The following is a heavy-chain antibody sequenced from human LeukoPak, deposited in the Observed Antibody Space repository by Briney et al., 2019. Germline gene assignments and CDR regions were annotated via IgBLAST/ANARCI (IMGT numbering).Heavy chain of an antibody. Sequence: SETLSLTCNVSGGSISSSYWSWIRQPPGKGLEWIGYIYYSGSTNDNPSLKNRVTISVDTSKNQFSLKLSSVTGADTAVYYCARAPDSSGWYYFDYWGQGTLVTVSS. CDR3: ARAPDSSGWYYFDY. V-gene: IGHV4-59*01. CDR1: GGSISSSY. J-gene: IGHJ4*02. CDR2: IYYSGST. D-gene: IGHD6-19*01.